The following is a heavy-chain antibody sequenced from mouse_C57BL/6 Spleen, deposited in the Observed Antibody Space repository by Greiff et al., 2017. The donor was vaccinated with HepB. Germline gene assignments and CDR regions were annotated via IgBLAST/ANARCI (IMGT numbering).Heavy chain of an antibody. CDR2: IDPSDSYT. CDR3: AREEAAQALVAY. Sequence: QVQLQQPGAELVRPGTSVKLSCKASGYTFTSYWMHWVKQRPGQGLEWIGVIDPSDSYTNYNQKFKGKATLTVDTSSSTAYMQLSSLTSEDSAVYYCAREEAAQALVAYWGQGTLVTVSA. D-gene: IGHD3-2*02. V-gene: IGHV1-59*01. CDR1: GYTFTSYW. J-gene: IGHJ3*01.